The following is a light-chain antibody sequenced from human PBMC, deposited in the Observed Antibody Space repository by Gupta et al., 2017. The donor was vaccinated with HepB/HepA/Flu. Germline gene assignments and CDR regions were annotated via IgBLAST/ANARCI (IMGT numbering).Light chain of an antibody. CDR2: DNN. Sequence: QSVLPQPPSVSAAPGQKVTISCSGRSSNIGNNYVSWYQQLPGTAPKLLIYDNNKRPSGIPARFSGSKSGTSATLGITGLQTGDEADYYCGTWDSSLSGVVFGGGTKLTVL. CDR1: SSNIGNNY. J-gene: IGLJ2*01. V-gene: IGLV1-51*01. CDR3: GTWDSSLSGVV.